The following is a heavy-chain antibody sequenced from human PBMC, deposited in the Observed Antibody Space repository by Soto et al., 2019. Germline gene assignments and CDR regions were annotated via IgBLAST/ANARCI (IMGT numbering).Heavy chain of an antibody. D-gene: IGHD5-12*01. Sequence: PGGSLRLSCAASGFTFSSYEMNWVRQAPGKGLEWVSYISSSGSTIYYADSVKGRFTISRDDAKNSLYLQMNSLRAEDTAVYYCARDGYNLDYWGQGTLVTVSS. CDR3: ARDGYNLDY. CDR2: ISSSGSTI. J-gene: IGHJ4*02. V-gene: IGHV3-48*03. CDR1: GFTFSSYE.